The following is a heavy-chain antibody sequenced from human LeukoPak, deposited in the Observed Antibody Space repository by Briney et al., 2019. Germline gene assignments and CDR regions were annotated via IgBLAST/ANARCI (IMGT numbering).Heavy chain of an antibody. CDR3: ARDGSPFDS. V-gene: IGHV3-7*01. CDR2: IKQDGSEK. D-gene: IGHD1-26*01. CDR1: AFTFRSYW. Sequence: GGSLRLSCAASAFTFRSYWMSWVRQAPGKGLEWVANIKQDGSEKYYVDSGKGRFTISRDNAKKSLYLQMNSLRAEDTAVYYCARDGSPFDSWGQGTLVTVSS. J-gene: IGHJ4*02.